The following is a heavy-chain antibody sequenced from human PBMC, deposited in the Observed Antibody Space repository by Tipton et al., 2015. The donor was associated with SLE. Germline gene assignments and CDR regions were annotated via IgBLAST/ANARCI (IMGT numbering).Heavy chain of an antibody. CDR3: ARALNWNYPFDS. V-gene: IGHV4-59*07. CDR1: GGSISSYY. D-gene: IGHD1-7*01. J-gene: IGHJ4*02. Sequence: TLSLTCTVSGGSISSYYWSWIRQPPGKGLEWIGYIYYSGSTNYNPSLKSRVTISVDTSKNQFSLKLSSVTAADTAVYYCARALNWNYPFDSWGQGALVTVSS. CDR2: IYYSGST.